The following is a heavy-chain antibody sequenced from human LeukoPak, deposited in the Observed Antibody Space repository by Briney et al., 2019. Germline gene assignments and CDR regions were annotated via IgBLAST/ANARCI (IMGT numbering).Heavy chain of an antibody. D-gene: IGHD5-18*01. CDR2: INPNSGGT. CDR3: AIRGYSYGPSAFDI. J-gene: IGHJ3*02. CDR1: GYTFTGYY. Sequence: AXVKVSCKASGYTFTGYYMHWVRQAPGQGLEWMGWINPNSGGTNYAQKFQGRVTMTRDTSISTAYMELSRLRSDDTAVYYCAIRGYSYGPSAFDIWGQGTMVTVSS. V-gene: IGHV1-2*02.